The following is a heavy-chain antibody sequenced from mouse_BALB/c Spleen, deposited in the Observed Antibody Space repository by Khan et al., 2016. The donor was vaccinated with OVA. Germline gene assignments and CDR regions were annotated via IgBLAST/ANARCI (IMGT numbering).Heavy chain of an antibody. Sequence: EVQLQESGPGLVKPSQSLSLTCTVTGYSITSGYGWNWIRQFPGNKLELMGYISYSGSTNYNPSLKSRISFTRDKSKNQSFLQLNSVTTEDTATYYWARTARIKYWGQGTTLTVSS. CDR2: ISYSGST. D-gene: IGHD1-2*01. CDR1: GYSITSGYG. V-gene: IGHV3-2*02. CDR3: ARTARIKY. J-gene: IGHJ2*01.